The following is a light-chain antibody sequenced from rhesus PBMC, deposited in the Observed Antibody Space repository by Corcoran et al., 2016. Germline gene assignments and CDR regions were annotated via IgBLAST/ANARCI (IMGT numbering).Light chain of an antibody. CDR2: EAS. CDR1: QAITND. J-gene: IGKJ2*01. Sequence: DIQMTQSPSSLSASVGDRVIITCRASQAITNDLAWYQKKPGETPKFLIYEASSLQSGIPSRFSGSGSGTDFTLTISHLQSGGFATYYCQHYYSPPYVFGQVTKVGIK. CDR3: QHYYSPPYV. V-gene: IGKV1-21*01.